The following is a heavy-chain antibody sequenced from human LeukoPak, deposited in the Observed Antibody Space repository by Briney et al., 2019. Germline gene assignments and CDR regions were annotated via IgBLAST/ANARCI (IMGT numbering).Heavy chain of an antibody. J-gene: IGHJ4*02. CDR1: GYTFPSYF. D-gene: IGHD5-18*01. CDR2: INPTGGST. Sequence: ASVKVSCKASGYTFPSYFMHWVRQAPGQGLEWMGIINPTGGSTTYAQKFQGRVTMTRDTSTSTVYMELSSLRSDDTAVYYCATSDAMGDWGQGTLVTVSS. V-gene: IGHV1-46*01. CDR3: ATSDAMGD.